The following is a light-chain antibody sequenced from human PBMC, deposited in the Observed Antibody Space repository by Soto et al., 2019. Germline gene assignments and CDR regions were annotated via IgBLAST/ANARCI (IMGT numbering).Light chain of an antibody. V-gene: IGLV6-57*04. Sequence: NFMLTQPHSVSESPGKTVTISCTRSSGSIASNYVQWYQQRPGSAPTPVIYEDSQRPSGVPDRFSGSIDSSSNSASLTLSILQTEDEADYYCQSFDINNVVFGGGTKLTVL. CDR1: SGSIASNY. CDR3: QSFDINNVV. J-gene: IGLJ2*01. CDR2: EDS.